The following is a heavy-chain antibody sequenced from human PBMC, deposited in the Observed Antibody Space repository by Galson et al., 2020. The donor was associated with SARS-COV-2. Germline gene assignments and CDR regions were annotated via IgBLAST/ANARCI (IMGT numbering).Heavy chain of an antibody. J-gene: IGHJ3*02. V-gene: IGHV4-61*02. CDR1: GGSISSGSYY. CDR2: IYTSGST. Sequence: SETLSLTCTVSGGSISSGSYYWSWIRQPAGKGLEWIGRIYTSGSTNYNPSLKSRVTISVDTSKNQFSLKLSSVTAADTAVYYCARGSRGILRHIVVVTNPGALDIWGQGTMVTVSS. D-gene: IGHD2-21*02. CDR3: ARGSRGILRHIVVVTNPGALDI.